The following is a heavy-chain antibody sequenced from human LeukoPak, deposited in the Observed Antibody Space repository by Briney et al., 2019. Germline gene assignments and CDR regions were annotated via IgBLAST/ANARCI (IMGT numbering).Heavy chain of an antibody. D-gene: IGHD3-9*01. V-gene: IGHV3-74*01. J-gene: IGHJ6*02. CDR3: ARDLMDYDVSTGLHHYYMDV. CDR2: INGDGSNI. CDR1: GFTFSSYW. Sequence: GGSLRLSCVASGFTFSSYWMHWVRQDPRKGLVWVSRINGDGSNINYADSVRGRFTISRDNAKNTLYLQMNTLRVEDTAVYYCARDLMDYDVSTGLHHYYMDVWGQGTTVTVSS.